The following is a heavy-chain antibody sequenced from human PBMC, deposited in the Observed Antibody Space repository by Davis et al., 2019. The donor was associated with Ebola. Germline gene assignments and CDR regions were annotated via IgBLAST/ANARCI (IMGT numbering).Heavy chain of an antibody. J-gene: IGHJ4*02. CDR2: IGTAGDT. D-gene: IGHD6-19*01. Sequence: PGGSLRLSCAASGFTFSSYDMPWVRQATGKGLEWVSAIGTAGDTYYPGSVKGRFTISRDNAKNSLYLQMNSLRAEDTALYYCAKAGLAVAGTYYFDYWGQGTLVTVSS. V-gene: IGHV3-13*01. CDR1: GFTFSSYD. CDR3: AKAGLAVAGTYYFDY.